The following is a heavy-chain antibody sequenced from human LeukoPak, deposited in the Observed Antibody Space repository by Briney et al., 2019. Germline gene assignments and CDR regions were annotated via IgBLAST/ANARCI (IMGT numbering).Heavy chain of an antibody. CDR2: IYYSGST. V-gene: IGHV4-30-4*08. D-gene: IGHD6-6*01. Sequence: PSETLSLTCTVSGGSISSGDYYWSWIRQPPGKGLEWIGYIYYSGSTYYNPSLKSRFTISVDTSKNQFSLKLSSVTAADTAVYYCARLSYSSSSCWFDPWGQGTLVTVSS. CDR1: GGSISSGDYY. CDR3: ARLSYSSSSCWFDP. J-gene: IGHJ5*02.